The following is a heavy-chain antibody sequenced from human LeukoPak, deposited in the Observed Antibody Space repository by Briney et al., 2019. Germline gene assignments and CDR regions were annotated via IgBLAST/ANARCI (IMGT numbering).Heavy chain of an antibody. Sequence: PGGSLRLSCAASGFTVSSNYMSWVRQAPGKGLEWVSVIYSGGSTYYADSVKGRFTISRDNSKNTLYLQMNSLRAEDTAVYYCARAPREQWELLYIDYWGQGTLVTVSS. CDR3: ARAPREQWELLYIDY. J-gene: IGHJ4*02. CDR1: GFTVSSNY. D-gene: IGHD1-26*01. V-gene: IGHV3-66*01. CDR2: IYSGGST.